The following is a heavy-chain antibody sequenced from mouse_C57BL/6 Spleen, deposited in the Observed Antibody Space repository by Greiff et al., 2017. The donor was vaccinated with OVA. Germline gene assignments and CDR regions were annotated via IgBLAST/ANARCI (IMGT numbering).Heavy chain of an antibody. CDR3: ARGDYLWYFDY. V-gene: IGHV3-6*01. CDR2: ISYDGSN. Sequence: EVKLMESGPGLVKPSQSLSLTCSVTGYSITSGYYWNWIRQFPGNKLEWMGYISYDGSNNYNPSLKNRISITRDTSKNQFFLKLNSVTTEDTATYYCARGDYLWYFDYWGQGTTLTVSS. D-gene: IGHD2-4*01. CDR1: GYSITSGYY. J-gene: IGHJ2*01.